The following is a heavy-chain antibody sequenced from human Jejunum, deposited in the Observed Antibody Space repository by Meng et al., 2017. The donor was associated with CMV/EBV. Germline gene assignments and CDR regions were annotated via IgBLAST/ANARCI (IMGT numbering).Heavy chain of an antibody. D-gene: IGHD4-11*01. CDR1: GFTFNNAW. CDR3: ATPGDSNDVV. V-gene: IGHV3-15*01. CDR2: IKSKSHGEVT. Sequence: CTASGFTFNNAWMSWVRQAPGKGPEWVGRIKSKSHGEVTDYAASVKDRFTISRDDSKMTLFLQMNSLKTEDTAVYYCATPGDSNDVVWGQGSQVTVSS. J-gene: IGHJ4*02.